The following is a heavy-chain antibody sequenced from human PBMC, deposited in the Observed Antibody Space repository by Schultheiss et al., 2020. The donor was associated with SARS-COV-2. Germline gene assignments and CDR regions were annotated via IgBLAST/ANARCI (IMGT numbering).Heavy chain of an antibody. Sequence: GGSLRLSCAASAFTLSTHAMNWVRQAPGKGLEWVSAISGSGGSTYYADSVKGRFTISRDNAKNTLYLQMNSLRAEDTAVYYCARSLRYAFDIWGQGTMVTVSS. D-gene: IGHD5/OR15-5a*01. CDR3: ARSLRYAFDI. CDR2: ISGSGGST. V-gene: IGHV3-23*01. J-gene: IGHJ3*02. CDR1: AFTLSTHA.